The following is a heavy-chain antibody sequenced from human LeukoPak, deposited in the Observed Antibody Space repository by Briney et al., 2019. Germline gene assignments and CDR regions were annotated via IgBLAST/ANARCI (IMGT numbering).Heavy chain of an antibody. CDR1: GYTFTSYA. J-gene: IGHJ6*02. CDR3: ARVVAAAQYYYGMDV. V-gene: IGHV7-4-1*02. D-gene: IGHD6-13*01. CDR2: INTNTGNP. Sequence: ASVKVSCKASGYTFTSYAMNWVRQAPGQGLEWMGWINTNTGNPTYLQGFTGRFVFSLDTSVSTAYLQISRLKAEETAVYYCARVVAAAQYYYGMDVWGQGTTVTVSS.